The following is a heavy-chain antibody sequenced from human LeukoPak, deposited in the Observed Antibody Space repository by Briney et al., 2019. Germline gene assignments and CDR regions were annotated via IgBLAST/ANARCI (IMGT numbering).Heavy chain of an antibody. CDR2: ISDNGSNK. D-gene: IGHD3-10*01. J-gene: IGHJ4*02. CDR1: GFSFNSYT. Sequence: GGSLRLSCSASGFSFNSYTIHWVHQAPGKGLEWVSLISDNGSNKFYVDSVKGRFTISRDNSKNTLYLQMNSLRPEDTAVYYCARGGDSYVSGSYYAYFDYWGQGTRVTVSS. CDR3: ARGGDSYVSGSYYAYFDY. V-gene: IGHV3-30*04.